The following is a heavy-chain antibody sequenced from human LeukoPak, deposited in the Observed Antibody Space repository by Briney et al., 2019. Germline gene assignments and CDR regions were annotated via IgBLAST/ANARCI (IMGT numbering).Heavy chain of an antibody. J-gene: IGHJ4*02. CDR1: GVTFSSYA. Sequence: GGSLGLSCAASGVTFSSYAMNWVRQAPGQGLEWVSAISGSGVRTYYAGSVKGRFTISRDNSKNTLYLQMNSLRVDGTAVYYCAKETTVTTYGAPFEYWGQGTLVTVSS. D-gene: IGHD4-17*01. CDR3: AKETTVTTYGAPFEY. CDR2: ISGSGVRT. V-gene: IGHV3-23*01.